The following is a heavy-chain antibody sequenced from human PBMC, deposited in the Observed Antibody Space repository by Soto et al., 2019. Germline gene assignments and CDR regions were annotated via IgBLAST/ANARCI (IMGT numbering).Heavy chain of an antibody. D-gene: IGHD6-13*01. CDR1: GGSFSGYY. CDR3: ARERTAAGYDC. V-gene: IGHV4-31*11. CDR2: IYYSWST. Sequence: PSETLSLTCAVYGGSFSGYYWSWIRQHPGKGLEWIGYIYYSWSTYYNPSLKSRVTISVDRSKNQFSLKVTSVTAADTAVYYCARERTAAGYDCWGQGTLVTV. J-gene: IGHJ4*02.